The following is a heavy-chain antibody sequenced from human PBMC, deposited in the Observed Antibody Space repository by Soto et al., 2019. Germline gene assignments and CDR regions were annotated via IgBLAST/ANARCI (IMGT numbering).Heavy chain of an antibody. Sequence: EVQLVESGGGLVQPGGSLRLSFAASGFTFSSYLMHWARQAPGKGLLWVSRINSDGSNTIYADSVKGRFTISRDNAKNTLYLQMNSLRAEDTAVYYCARLGYSSGWDYWGQGTLVTVYS. V-gene: IGHV3-74*01. J-gene: IGHJ4*02. CDR1: GFTFSSYL. CDR2: INSDGSNT. D-gene: IGHD6-19*01. CDR3: ARLGYSSGWDY.